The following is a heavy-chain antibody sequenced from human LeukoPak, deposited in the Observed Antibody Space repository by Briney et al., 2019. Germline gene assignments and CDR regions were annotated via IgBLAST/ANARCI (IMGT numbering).Heavy chain of an antibody. J-gene: IGHJ4*02. CDR3: AGMRITTPTVRTLDY. D-gene: IGHD1-14*01. CDR2: IYYTGST. CDR1: GGSISSSSYS. V-gene: IGHV4-61*05. Sequence: SETLSLTCTVSGGSISSSSYSWGWIRQPPGKGLEWIGFIYYTGSTNYNPSLKSRVTISVDTSKNQFSLKLSSVTAADTAVYYCAGMRITTPTVRTLDYWGQGTLVTVSS.